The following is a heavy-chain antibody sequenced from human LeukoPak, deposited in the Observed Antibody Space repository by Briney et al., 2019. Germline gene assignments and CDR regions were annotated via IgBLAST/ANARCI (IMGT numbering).Heavy chain of an antibody. CDR2: IYYSGST. CDR3: ARAQWELLRSDAFDI. D-gene: IGHD1-26*01. CDR1: GGPISSYY. Sequence: SETLSLTCTVSGGPISSYYWSWIRQPPGKGLEWIGYIYYSGSTNYNPSLKSRVTISVDTSKNQFSLKLSSVTAADTAVYYCARAQWELLRSDAFDIWGQGTMVTVSS. J-gene: IGHJ3*02. V-gene: IGHV4-59*01.